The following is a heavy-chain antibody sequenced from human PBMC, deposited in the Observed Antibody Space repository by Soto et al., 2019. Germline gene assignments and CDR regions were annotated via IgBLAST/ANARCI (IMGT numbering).Heavy chain of an antibody. V-gene: IGHV4-39*01. CDR2: INSTGNT. CDR3: RRSSRYSTDV. CDR1: GDSIRSSSY. J-gene: IGHJ6*02. D-gene: IGHD6-13*01. Sequence: QLQLQESGPGLVKPSETLSLTCTVSGDSIRSSSYWGWIRQPPGKGLEWIGSINSTGNTYYNPPLNSQVTIPVDTSKNQSPLNVISVTAADTAVYYCRRSSRYSTDVWGQGTTVTVSS.